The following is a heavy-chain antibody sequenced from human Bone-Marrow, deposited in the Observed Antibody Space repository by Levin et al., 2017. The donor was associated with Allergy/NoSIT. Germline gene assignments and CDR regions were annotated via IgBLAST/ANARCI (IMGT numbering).Heavy chain of an antibody. V-gene: IGHV3-23*01. J-gene: IGHJ4*02. CDR1: GFTFSSYA. CDR2: ISGSGGST. D-gene: IGHD3-22*01. Sequence: PWGSLRLSCAASGFTFSSYAMSWVRQAPGKGLEWVSAISGSGGSTYYADSVKGRFTISRDNSKNTLYLQMNSLRAEDTAVYYCAKMRVDYDSSGYYYENYFDYWGQGTLVTVSS. CDR3: AKMRVDYDSSGYYYENYFDY.